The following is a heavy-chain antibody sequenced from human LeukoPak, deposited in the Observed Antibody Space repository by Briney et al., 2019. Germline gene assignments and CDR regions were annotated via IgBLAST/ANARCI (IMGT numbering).Heavy chain of an antibody. CDR2: IRSKANSYAT. J-gene: IGHJ4*02. D-gene: IGHD4-17*01. CDR1: GFTFSGSA. CDR3: TRLWSKGIYGDYDSFDY. V-gene: IGHV3-73*01. Sequence: GGSLRLSCAASGFTFSGSAMHWVRQASGKGLEWVGRIRSKANSYATAYAASVKGRFTISRDDSKNTAYLQMNSLKTEDTAVYYCTRLWSKGIYGDYDSFDYWGQGTLVTVSS.